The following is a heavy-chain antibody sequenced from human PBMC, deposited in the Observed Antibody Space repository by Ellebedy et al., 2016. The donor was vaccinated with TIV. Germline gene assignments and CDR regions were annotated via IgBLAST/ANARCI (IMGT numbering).Heavy chain of an antibody. CDR3: ARSKYGGYFLHAFDI. CDR2: FFYTGRT. CDR1: GSSIRSYY. J-gene: IGHJ3*02. V-gene: IGHV4-59*08. Sequence: MPGGSLRLSCTVSGSSIRSYYWSWIRQPPGKGLEWIGYFFYTGRTDYNPSLKRGVTISVDTSQNQISLKLSSVTAADTAVYYCARSKYGGYFLHAFDIWGQGTMVTVSS. D-gene: IGHD5-12*01.